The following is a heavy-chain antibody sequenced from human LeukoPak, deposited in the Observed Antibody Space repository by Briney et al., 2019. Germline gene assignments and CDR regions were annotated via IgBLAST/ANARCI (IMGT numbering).Heavy chain of an antibody. J-gene: IGHJ4*02. CDR1: GFSFSSYE. CDR3: ARVLYSSSWYGEGDDY. Sequence: PGGSLRLSCAASGFSFSSYEMNWVRQAPGKGLEWLSYIGSSGSTIYYADSVKGRFTISRDNAKNSLYLQMNSLRAEDTAVYYCARVLYSSSWYGEGDDYWGQGTLVTVSS. CDR2: IGSSGSTI. V-gene: IGHV3-48*03. D-gene: IGHD6-13*01.